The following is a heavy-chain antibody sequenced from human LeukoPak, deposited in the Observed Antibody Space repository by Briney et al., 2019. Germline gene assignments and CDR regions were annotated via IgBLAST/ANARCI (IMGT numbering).Heavy chain of an antibody. CDR2: FDPEDGET. J-gene: IGHJ3*02. CDR3: ARRLTDCSRTSCRASDAFDI. V-gene: IGHV1-24*01. Sequence: ASVKVSCKVSGYTLTELSMHWVRQAPGKGLEWRGGFDPEDGETIYAQKFQGRVTMTKDTSTDTAYMELSSLRSADTAVYSCARRLTDCSRTSCRASDAFDIWGQGTMVTVSS. D-gene: IGHD2-2*01. CDR1: GYTLTELS.